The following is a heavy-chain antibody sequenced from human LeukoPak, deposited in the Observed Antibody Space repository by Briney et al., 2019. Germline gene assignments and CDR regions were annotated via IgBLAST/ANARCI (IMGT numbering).Heavy chain of an antibody. J-gene: IGHJ5*02. V-gene: IGHV4-31*03. CDR1: GGSISGDDYY. CDR2: IYYSGST. CDR3: AREARDYYDSPSWFDP. D-gene: IGHD3-22*01. Sequence: SETLSLTCTVSGGSISGDDYYWSWIRQHPGKGLEWIGYIYYSGSTYYNPSLKSRVTISVDTSKSQFSLRLSSVTAADTAVYYCAREARDYYDSPSWFDPWGQGILVTVSS.